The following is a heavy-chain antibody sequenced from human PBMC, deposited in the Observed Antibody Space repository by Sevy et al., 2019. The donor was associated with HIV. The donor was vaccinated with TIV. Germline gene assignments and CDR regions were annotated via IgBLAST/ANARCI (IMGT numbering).Heavy chain of an antibody. CDR3: AGGRLTGIGFDY. D-gene: IGHD7-27*01. CDR2: MSPNSGNT. J-gene: IGHJ4*02. CDR1: GYTFTSYD. V-gene: IGHV1-8*01. Sequence: ASVKVSCKASGYTFTSYDINWVRQATGQGLEWMGWMSPNSGNTDYAQKFQGRVTMNRNTSITTAYMELSSLRSEDTAVYYCAGGRLTGIGFDYWGQGTLVTVSS.